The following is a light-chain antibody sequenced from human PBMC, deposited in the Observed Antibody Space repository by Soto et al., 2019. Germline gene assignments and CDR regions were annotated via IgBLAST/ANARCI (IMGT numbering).Light chain of an antibody. CDR1: QSVYSD. CDR2: SAS. CDR3: QQVNSWPYT. Sequence: EIVVTQFPATLSVSPGERVTLSCRASQSVYSDLAWYQQKLGQAPRLLIYSASARVTGVPARFNGGGSGTEFTLSINSMQSVDFAVYYCQQVNSWPYTFGQGTKLELK. J-gene: IGKJ2*01. V-gene: IGKV3-15*01.